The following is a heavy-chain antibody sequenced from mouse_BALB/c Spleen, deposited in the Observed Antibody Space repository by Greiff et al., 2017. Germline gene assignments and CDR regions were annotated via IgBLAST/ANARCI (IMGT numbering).Heavy chain of an antibody. CDR1: GFSLTSYD. CDR2: IWTGGGT. D-gene: IGHD1-1*01. CDR3: VSYYYGRSYAMDY. J-gene: IGHJ4*01. Sequence: QVQLKESGPGLVAPSQSLSITCTVSGFSLTSYDISWIRQPPGKGLEWLGVIWTGGGTNYNSAFMSRLSISKDNSKSQVFLKMNSLQTDDTAIYYCVSYYYGRSYAMDYWGQGTSVTVSA. V-gene: IGHV2-9-2*01.